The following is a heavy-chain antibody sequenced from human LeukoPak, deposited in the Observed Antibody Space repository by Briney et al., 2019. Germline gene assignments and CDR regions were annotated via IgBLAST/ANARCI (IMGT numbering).Heavy chain of an antibody. J-gene: IGHJ6*03. D-gene: IGHD2-2*01. CDR3: AKDGRYCSSTSCPPYSSRSYYYMDV. CDR1: GFTFSSYG. Sequence: GGSLRLSCAASGFTFSSYGMHWVRQAPGKGLEWVAFIRYDGSNKYYADSVKGRFTISRDNSKNTLYLQMNSLRAEDTAVYYCAKDGRYCSSTSCPPYSSRSYYYMDVWGKGTTVTVSS. V-gene: IGHV3-30*02. CDR2: IRYDGSNK.